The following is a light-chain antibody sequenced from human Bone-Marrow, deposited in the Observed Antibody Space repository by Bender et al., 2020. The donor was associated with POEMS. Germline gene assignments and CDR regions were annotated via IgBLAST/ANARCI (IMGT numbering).Light chain of an antibody. CDR3: QVWDSSYEVV. J-gene: IGLJ2*01. CDR1: VLPNQY. CDR2: KDN. Sequence: SYDLTQPPSVSVSPGQTARITCSADVLPNQYTYWYQQRPGQAPVLVIYKDNERPSGIPERFSGSSSGTIVTLTITRVEAGDEADYFCQVWDSSYEVVFGAGTKLTVL. V-gene: IGLV3-25*02.